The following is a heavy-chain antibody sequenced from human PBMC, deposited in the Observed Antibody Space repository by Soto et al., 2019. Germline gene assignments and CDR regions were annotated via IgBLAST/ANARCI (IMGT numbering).Heavy chain of an antibody. CDR2: FISTFGST. CDR3: ATGYSGYREGY. V-gene: IGHV1-69*13. CDR1: GGTFPNYI. D-gene: IGHD5-12*01. J-gene: IGHJ4*02. Sequence: SVKVSCKASGGTFPNYIINWVRQAPGQGLEWMGGFISTFGSTKVAQKFQARVIITADLSTSTAYMELSSLRSEDTAVYYCATGYSGYREGYWGQGTLVTVSS.